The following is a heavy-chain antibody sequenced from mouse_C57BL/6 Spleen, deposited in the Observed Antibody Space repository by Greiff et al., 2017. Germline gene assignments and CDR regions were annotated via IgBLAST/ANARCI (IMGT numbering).Heavy chain of an antibody. Sequence: QVQLKESGPGLVQPSQSLSITCTVSGFSLTSSGVHWVRQSPGKGLEWLGVIWSGGSTDYNAAFISRLSISKDNSKSQVFFKMNSLQADDTAIYYFARNGWGGYYAMDYWGQGTSVTVSS. D-gene: IGHD1-2*01. CDR3: ARNGWGGYYAMDY. J-gene: IGHJ4*01. V-gene: IGHV2-2*01. CDR1: GFSLTSSG. CDR2: IWSGGST.